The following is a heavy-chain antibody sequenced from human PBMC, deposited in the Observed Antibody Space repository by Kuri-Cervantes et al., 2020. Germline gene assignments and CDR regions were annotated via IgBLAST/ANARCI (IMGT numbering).Heavy chain of an antibody. D-gene: IGHD3-10*01. J-gene: IGHJ5*02. CDR3: ARDLSSYGSGSYYNPWFDP. CDR1: GFTFSSYW. V-gene: IGHV4/OR15-8*01. Sequence: ESLKISCAASGFTFSSYWMSWVRQPPGKGLEWIGEIYHSGSTNYNPSLKSRVTISVDKSKNQFSLKLSSVTAADTAVYYCARDLSSYGSGSYYNPWFDPWGQGTLVTVSS. CDR2: IYHSGST.